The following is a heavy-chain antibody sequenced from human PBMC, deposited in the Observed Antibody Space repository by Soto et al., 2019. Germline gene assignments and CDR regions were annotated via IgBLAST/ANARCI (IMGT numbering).Heavy chain of an antibody. Sequence: EGSLRLSCAASGFTYSSYAMSWVRQAPGKGLEWVSAIIGSGGNTYYADSVKGRLTISRDNSRNTLYLQMNSLRAEDTAIYYCAKRGHYDSSGHYAPFDHWGQGTLVTVSS. J-gene: IGHJ4*02. CDR3: AKRGHYDSSGHYAPFDH. CDR1: GFTYSSYA. CDR2: IIGSGGNT. D-gene: IGHD3-22*01. V-gene: IGHV3-23*01.